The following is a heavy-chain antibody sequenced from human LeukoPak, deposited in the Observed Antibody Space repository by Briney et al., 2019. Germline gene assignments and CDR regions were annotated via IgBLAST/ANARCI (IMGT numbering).Heavy chain of an antibody. Sequence: GGSLRLSCAASGFTFSSYAMSWIRQAPGKGLEWVSYISSSGSTIYYADSVKGRFTISRDNAKNSLYLQMNGLRAEDTAVYYCASRGSHRYFDYWGQGTLVTVSS. V-gene: IGHV3-11*01. D-gene: IGHD1-26*01. CDR2: ISSSGSTI. CDR3: ASRGSHRYFDY. J-gene: IGHJ4*02. CDR1: GFTFSSYA.